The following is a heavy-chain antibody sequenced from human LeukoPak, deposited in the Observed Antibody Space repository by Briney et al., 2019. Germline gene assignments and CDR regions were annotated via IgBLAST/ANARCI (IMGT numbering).Heavy chain of an antibody. CDR1: GGTFNSYA. V-gene: IGHV1-69*04. J-gene: IGHJ4*02. CDR2: IIPILGIA. D-gene: IGHD6-13*01. CDR3: ARAYSSSWLSPYFDY. Sequence: ASVKVSCKASGGTFNSYAISWVRQAPGQGLEWMGRIIPILGIANYAQKFQGRVTITADKSTSTAYMELSSLRSEDTAVYYCARAYSSSWLSPYFDYWGQGTLVTVSS.